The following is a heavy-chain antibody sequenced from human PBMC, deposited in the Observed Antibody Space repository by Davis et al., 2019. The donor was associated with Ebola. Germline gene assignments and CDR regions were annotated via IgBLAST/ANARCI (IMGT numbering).Heavy chain of an antibody. D-gene: IGHD2-21*02. Sequence: PGGSLRLSCAASGFTFDTYGMSWVRQVPGKGLEWVSVISGRGSTIYYADSVKGRFTISRDNSKDTLYLQMNRLRAEDTAVYYCAKEGASCGGDCYSLSDYWGQGTLVTVSS. CDR2: ISGRGSTI. CDR3: AKEGASCGGDCYSLSDY. J-gene: IGHJ4*02. V-gene: IGHV3-23*01. CDR1: GFTFDTYG.